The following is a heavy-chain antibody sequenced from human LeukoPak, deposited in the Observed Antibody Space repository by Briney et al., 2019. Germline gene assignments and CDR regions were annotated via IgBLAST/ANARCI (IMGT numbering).Heavy chain of an antibody. V-gene: IGHV5-51*01. CDR3: ARPGYSGSLEY. CDR1: GYAFTTNW. CDR2: IYPADSDI. Sequence: GESLKISCKGSGYAFTTNWIGWVRQMPGKGLEWMGIIYPADSDIRYSPSFQGQVTISADKSISTAYLQWNSLKASDTAMYYCARPGYSGSLEYWGQGTLVTVSS. D-gene: IGHD1-26*01. J-gene: IGHJ4*02.